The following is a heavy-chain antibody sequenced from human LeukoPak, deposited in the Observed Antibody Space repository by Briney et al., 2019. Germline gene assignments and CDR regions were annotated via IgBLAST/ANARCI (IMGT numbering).Heavy chain of an antibody. J-gene: IGHJ4*02. Sequence: SETLSLTCTVSGYSISSGYYWGWIRQPPGKGLEWIGSIYYSGSTYYNPSLKSRVTISVDTSKNQFSLKLSSVTAADTAVYYCARVYIVVVTAIHYFDYWGQGTLVTVSS. CDR1: GYSISSGYY. CDR3: ARVYIVVVTAIHYFDY. V-gene: IGHV4-38-2*02. CDR2: IYYSGST. D-gene: IGHD2-21*02.